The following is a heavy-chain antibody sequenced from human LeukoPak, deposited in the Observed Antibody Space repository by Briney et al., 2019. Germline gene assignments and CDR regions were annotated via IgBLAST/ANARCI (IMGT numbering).Heavy chain of an antibody. CDR2: VFHSGST. D-gene: IGHD2-15*01. V-gene: IGHV4-4*02. Sequence: PSGTLSLTCTVSGGSLNTNTWWSWVRQPPGKGLEWTGEVFHSGSTNYNPSLESRLSISMDKSNNRFSLKLSSVTAADTAVYYCARGPSPGYSGYWGQGTLVTVSS. J-gene: IGHJ4*02. CDR3: ARGPSPGYSGY. CDR1: GGSLNTNTW.